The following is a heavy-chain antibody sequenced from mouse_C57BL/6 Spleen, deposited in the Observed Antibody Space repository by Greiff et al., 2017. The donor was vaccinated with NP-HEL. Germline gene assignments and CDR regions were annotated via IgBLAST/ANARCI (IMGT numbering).Heavy chain of an antibody. D-gene: IGHD1-1*01. Sequence: EVQLQQSGPELVKPGASVKISCKASGYTFTDYYMNWVKQSHGKSLEWIGDINPNNGGTSYNQKFKGKATLTVDKSSSTAYMALRSLTSEDSAVYYCARNYYGSSGYFDVWGTGTTVTVSS. CDR3: ARNYYGSSGYFDV. CDR2: INPNNGGT. CDR1: GYTFTDYY. J-gene: IGHJ1*03. V-gene: IGHV1-26*01.